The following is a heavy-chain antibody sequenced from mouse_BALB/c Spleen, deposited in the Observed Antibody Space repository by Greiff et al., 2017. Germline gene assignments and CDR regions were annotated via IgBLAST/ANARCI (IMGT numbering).Heavy chain of an antibody. CDR3: ARRGDRYEGAMDY. CDR2: IWSGGST. V-gene: IGHV2-4-1*01. Sequence: QVQLKESGPGLVQPSQSLSITCTASGFSLTSYGVHWVRQSPGKGLEWLGVIWSGGSTDDNAAFITRLSISTDNSNDKVFCKPNRLQADDTAIYYCARRGDRYEGAMDYWGQGTSVTVSS. D-gene: IGHD2-14*01. CDR1: GFSLTSYG. J-gene: IGHJ4*01.